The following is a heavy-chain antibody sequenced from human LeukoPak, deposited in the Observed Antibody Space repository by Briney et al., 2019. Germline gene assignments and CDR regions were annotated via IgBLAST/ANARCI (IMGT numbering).Heavy chain of an antibody. CDR1: GYSISSGYY. J-gene: IGHJ4*02. CDR2: IYHSGST. Sequence: PSETLSLTCTVSGYSISSGYYWGWIRQPPGKGLEWIGSIYHSGSTYYNPSLKSRVTISVDTSKNQFSLRLSSVTAADTAVYYCARAYDSSGYYFFDYWGQGTLVTVSS. D-gene: IGHD3-22*01. V-gene: IGHV4-38-2*02. CDR3: ARAYDSSGYYFFDY.